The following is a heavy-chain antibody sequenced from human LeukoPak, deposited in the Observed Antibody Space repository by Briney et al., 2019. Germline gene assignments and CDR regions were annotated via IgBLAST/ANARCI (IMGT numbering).Heavy chain of an antibody. CDR2: IYWDDDK. CDR3: AHTESILWFGSNWFDP. J-gene: IGHJ5*02. Sequence: ESGPTLVKPTQTLTLTCTFSGFSLSTSGVGVGWIRQPPGKALEWLALIYWDDDKRYSPSLKSRLTITKDTSKNQVVLTMTNMDPVDTATYYCAHTESILWFGSNWFDPWGQGTLVTVSS. D-gene: IGHD3-10*01. CDR1: GFSLSTSGVG. V-gene: IGHV2-5*02.